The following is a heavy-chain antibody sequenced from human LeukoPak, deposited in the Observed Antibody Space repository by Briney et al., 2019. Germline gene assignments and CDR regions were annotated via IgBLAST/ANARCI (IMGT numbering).Heavy chain of an antibody. CDR1: GYSFKDYG. V-gene: IGHV3-9*01. Sequence: ALRLSCAATGYSFKDYGMHWVRQPPGKGLEWVSAINWNGGGTDYADSVKGRFTIFRDNAKNSLYLQLSSLRPEDTASYYCAKHLTATNTYIFFGLDVWGQGTSVTVSS. CDR2: INWNGGGT. D-gene: IGHD1-26*01. CDR3: AKHLTATNTYIFFGLDV. J-gene: IGHJ6*02.